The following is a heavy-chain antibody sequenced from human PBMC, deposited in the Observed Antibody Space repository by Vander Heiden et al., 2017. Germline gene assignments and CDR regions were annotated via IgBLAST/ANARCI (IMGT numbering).Heavy chain of an antibody. D-gene: IGHD6-19*01. V-gene: IGHV3-53*02. J-gene: IGHJ4*02. CDR1: GFTVSSNY. CDR2: IYSGDNT. CDR3: ASIDNSGWYSVY. Sequence: EVQLVETGGGLIQPGGSLRLSCAASGFTVSSNYMTWVRQAPGKRLEWVSVIYSGDNTYYAGSVKGRFTISRDNSKNTLYLQMNNLRAGDTAVYYCASIDNSGWYSVYWGQGTLVTVSS.